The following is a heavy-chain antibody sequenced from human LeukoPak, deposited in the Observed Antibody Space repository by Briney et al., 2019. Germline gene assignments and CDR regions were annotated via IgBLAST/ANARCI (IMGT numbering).Heavy chain of an antibody. J-gene: IGHJ4*02. Sequence: GGSLRLSCAASGFTFSSYGMHWVRQAPGKGLEWVAVISYDGSNKYYADSVRGRFTISRDNSKNTLYLQMNSLRAEDTAVYYCVQGAVWGQGTLVTVSS. CDR1: GFTFSSYG. V-gene: IGHV3-30*18. CDR3: VQGAV. CDR2: ISYDGSNK.